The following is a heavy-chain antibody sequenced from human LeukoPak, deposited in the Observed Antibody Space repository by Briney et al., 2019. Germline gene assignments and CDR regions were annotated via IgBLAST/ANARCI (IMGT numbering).Heavy chain of an antibody. J-gene: IGHJ5*02. V-gene: IGHV4-61*02. Sequence: ASETLSLTCTVSGDSFRSVSYYWSWIRQPAGKGLEWIGRIYATGSTNYTPSLKSRVTISVDTSKNQFSLKLSSVTAADTAVYYCARGGLLNWFDPWGQGTLVTVSS. CDR1: GDSFRSVSYY. CDR3: ARGGLLNWFDP. CDR2: IYATGST. D-gene: IGHD1-26*01.